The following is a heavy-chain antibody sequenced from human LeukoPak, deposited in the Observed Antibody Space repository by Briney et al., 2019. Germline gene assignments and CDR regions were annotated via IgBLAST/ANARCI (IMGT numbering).Heavy chain of an antibody. V-gene: IGHV3-23*01. CDR3: ARDYTSGWYWDY. J-gene: IGHJ4*02. Sequence: GGSLRLSCAASGSTLSSYAMSWVRQAPGKGLEWVSSLSNSGGITDYADYVKGRFTISRDNSKNTLWLQINNLRAEDTALYYCARDYTSGWYWDYWGQGTLVTVSS. CDR2: LSNSGGIT. D-gene: IGHD6-19*01. CDR1: GSTLSSYA.